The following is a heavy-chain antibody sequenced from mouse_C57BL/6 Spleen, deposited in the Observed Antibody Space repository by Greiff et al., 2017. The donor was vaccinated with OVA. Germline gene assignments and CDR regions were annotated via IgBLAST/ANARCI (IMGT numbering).Heavy chain of an antibody. CDR1: GYTFTSYW. D-gene: IGHD1-1*01. J-gene: IGHJ2*01. CDR2: IDPSDSYT. Sequence: QVQLQQPGAELVRPGASVKLSCKASGYTFTSYWMHWVKQRPGQGLEWIGMIDPSDSYTNYNQKFKGKATLTVDTSSSTAYMQLSSLTSEDPAVYCCARSNFITSLVYFDFWGQGTTLTVSS. CDR3: ARSNFITSLVYFDF. V-gene: IGHV1-59*01.